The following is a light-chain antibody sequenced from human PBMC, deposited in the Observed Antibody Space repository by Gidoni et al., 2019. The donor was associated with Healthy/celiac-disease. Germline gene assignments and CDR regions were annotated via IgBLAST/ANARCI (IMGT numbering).Light chain of an antibody. V-gene: IGKV1-39*01. CDR1: QSISSY. CDR3: QQSYSTPLYT. Sequence: DIQMTQSTSSLSASVGDRVTITCRASQSISSYLNWYQQKPGKAPKLLIYAASSLQSGVPSRFSGSGSGTDFTLTISSLQPEDSATYYCQQSYSTPLYTFGQGTKLEIK. J-gene: IGKJ2*01. CDR2: AAS.